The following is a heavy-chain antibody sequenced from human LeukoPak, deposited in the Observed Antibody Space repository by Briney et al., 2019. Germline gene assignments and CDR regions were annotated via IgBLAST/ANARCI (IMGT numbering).Heavy chain of an antibody. J-gene: IGHJ5*02. Sequence: SETLSLTCAVSGYSISSGYYWGWFRPPPGKGLEWFGSIYHSGSTYYNPSLKSRVTISVDTSKNQCSLKLSSVTAADTAVYYCARHGTMIVVVYWFDPWGQGTLVTVSS. V-gene: IGHV4-38-2*01. D-gene: IGHD3-22*01. CDR3: ARHGTMIVVVYWFDP. CDR2: IYHSGST. CDR1: GYSISSGYY.